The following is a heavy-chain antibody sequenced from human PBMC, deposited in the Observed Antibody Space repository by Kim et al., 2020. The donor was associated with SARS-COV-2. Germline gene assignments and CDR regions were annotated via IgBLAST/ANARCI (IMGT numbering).Heavy chain of an antibody. V-gene: IGHV4-34*01. CDR3: ARPDNELFDY. Sequence: SETLSLTCAVYGGSFSGYYWSWIRQPPGKGLEWIGEINHSGSTNYNPSLKSRVTISVDTSKNQFSLKLSSVTAADTAVYYCARPDNELFDYWGQGTLVTVSS. D-gene: IGHD1-1*01. J-gene: IGHJ4*02. CDR1: GGSFSGYY. CDR2: INHSGST.